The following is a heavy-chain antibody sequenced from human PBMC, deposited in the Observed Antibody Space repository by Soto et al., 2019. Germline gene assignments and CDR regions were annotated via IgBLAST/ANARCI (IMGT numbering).Heavy chain of an antibody. CDR2: ISGTSSYT. CDR3: ARDRAFCGGDCYPGYFDY. Sequence: PGGSLRLSCAASGFTFSDYYMSWIRQAPGKGLEWVSYISGTSSYTNYADSVKGRFTISRDNAKKSLYLDMSSLRAEDTAVYYCARDRAFCGGDCYPGYFDYWGQGILVTVS. V-gene: IGHV3-11*06. D-gene: IGHD2-21*02. CDR1: GFTFSDYY. J-gene: IGHJ4*02.